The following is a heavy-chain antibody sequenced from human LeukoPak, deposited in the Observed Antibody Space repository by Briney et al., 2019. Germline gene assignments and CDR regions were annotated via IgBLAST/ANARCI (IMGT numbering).Heavy chain of an antibody. V-gene: IGHV3-33*01. CDR1: GFTFSSYG. J-gene: IGHJ5*02. CDR2: IWYDGSNK. D-gene: IGHD1-26*01. Sequence: GGSLRLPCAASGFTFSSYGMYWVRQAPGKGLEWVAVIWYDGSNKYYGDSVRGRFTISRDSSKNMLYLEMNSLRGEDTAVYYCARSVGATTDWFDPWGQGTQVIVSS. CDR3: ARSVGATTDWFDP.